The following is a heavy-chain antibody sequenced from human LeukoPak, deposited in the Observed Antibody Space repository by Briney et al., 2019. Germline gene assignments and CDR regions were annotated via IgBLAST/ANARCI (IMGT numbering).Heavy chain of an antibody. Sequence: GGSLRLSCAASGFPFSTYAMNWVRQAQGKGLEWVSGISEAGSTTVYADSVKGRFTISRDNSRDTVYLEMNSLRGEDTAIYFCATDCCGGECCSHNRDDYWGQGTLATVSS. CDR1: GFPFSTYA. J-gene: IGHJ4*02. CDR2: ISEAGSTT. CDR3: ATDCCGGECCSHNRDDY. D-gene: IGHD2-21*01. V-gene: IGHV3-23*01.